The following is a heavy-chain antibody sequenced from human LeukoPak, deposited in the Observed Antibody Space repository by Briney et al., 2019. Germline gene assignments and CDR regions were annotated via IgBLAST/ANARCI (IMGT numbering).Heavy chain of an antibody. J-gene: IGHJ4*02. CDR2: ISAYNGNT. Sequence: ASVKVSCKASGYTFTSYGISWVRQAPGQGLEWMGWISAYNGNTNYAQKFQGRVTITADKSTSTAYMELSSLRSEDTAVYYCARDRYYYDSSGYYGYWGQGTLVTVSS. CDR3: ARDRYYYDSSGYYGY. D-gene: IGHD3-22*01. V-gene: IGHV1-18*01. CDR1: GYTFTSYG.